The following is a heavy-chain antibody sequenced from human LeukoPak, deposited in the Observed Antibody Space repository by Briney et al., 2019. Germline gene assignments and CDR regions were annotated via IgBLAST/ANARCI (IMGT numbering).Heavy chain of an antibody. CDR3: AKSVGRQQLVTLSNWFDP. CDR2: ISGSGGST. Sequence: PGGSLRLSCAASGFTFSSYAMGWVRQAPGKGLEWVSAISGSGGSTYYADSVKGRFTISRDNSKNTLYLQMNSLRAEDTAVYYCAKSVGRQQLVTLSNWFDPWGQGTLVTVSS. J-gene: IGHJ5*02. D-gene: IGHD6-13*01. V-gene: IGHV3-23*01. CDR1: GFTFSSYA.